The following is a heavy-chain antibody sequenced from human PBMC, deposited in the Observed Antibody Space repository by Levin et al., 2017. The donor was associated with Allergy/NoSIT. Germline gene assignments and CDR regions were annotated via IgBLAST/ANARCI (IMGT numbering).Heavy chain of an antibody. V-gene: IGHV2-70*11. CDR3: ARATNHYYGRGFDY. D-gene: IGHD3-10*01. Sequence: QTLSLPCTFSGFSLPTSGMCVSWIRQPPGNALEWLARIYWDDDKYYSTSLKTRLPISRDTSKNQVVLTMTSMDPVDAATYYCARATNHYYGRGFDYWGQGTPVTVSS. J-gene: IGHJ4*02. CDR1: GFSLPTSGMC. CDR2: IYWDDDK.